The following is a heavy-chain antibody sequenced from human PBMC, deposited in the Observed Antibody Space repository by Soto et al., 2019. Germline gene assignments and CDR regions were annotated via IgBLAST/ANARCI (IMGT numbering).Heavy chain of an antibody. V-gene: IGHV3-49*03. CDR3: TSGYYYDSSGYERAGNFNY. J-gene: IGHJ4*02. CDR1: GFTFGDYA. Sequence: PGGSLRLSCTASGFTFGDYAMSWFRQAPGKGLEWVGFIRSKAYGGTTEYAASVKGRFTISRDDSKSIAYLQMNSLKTEDTAVYYCTSGYYYDSSGYERAGNFNYWGQGTLVTVS. CDR2: IRSKAYGGTT. D-gene: IGHD3-22*01.